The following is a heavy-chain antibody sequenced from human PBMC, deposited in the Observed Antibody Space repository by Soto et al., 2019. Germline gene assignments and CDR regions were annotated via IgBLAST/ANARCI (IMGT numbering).Heavy chain of an antibody. J-gene: IGHJ6*03. Sequence: GGSLRLSCAASGFTVSSNYMSWVRQAPGKGLEWVSVIYSGGSTYYADSVKGRFTISRHNSKNTLYLQMNSLRAKDTAVYYCARVAWNPSYYYYYYIDVWGQGTSVTVSS. V-gene: IGHV3-53*04. D-gene: IGHD1-1*01. CDR3: ARVAWNPSYYYYYYIDV. CDR2: IYSGGST. CDR1: GFTVSSNY.